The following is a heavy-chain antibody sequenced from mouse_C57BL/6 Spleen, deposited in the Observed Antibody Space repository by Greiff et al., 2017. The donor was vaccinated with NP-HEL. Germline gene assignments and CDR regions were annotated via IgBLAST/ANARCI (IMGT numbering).Heavy chain of an antibody. CDR2: ISSGGDYI. V-gene: IGHV5-9-1*02. D-gene: IGHD1-1*01. Sequence: EVKLEESGEGLVKPGGSLKLSCAASGFTFSSYAMSWVRQTPEKRLEWVAYISSGGDYIYYADTVKGRFTISRDNARNTLYLQMSSLKSEDTAMYYCTRALITTVVAGPYWGQGTLVTVSA. CDR1: GFTFSSYA. CDR3: TRALITTVVAGPY. J-gene: IGHJ3*01.